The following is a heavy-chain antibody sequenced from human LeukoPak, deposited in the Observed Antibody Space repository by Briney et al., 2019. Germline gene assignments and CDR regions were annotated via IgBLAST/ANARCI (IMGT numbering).Heavy chain of an antibody. CDR2: ISGSGGST. CDR1: GFTFSSYA. Sequence: GGSLRLACGASGFTFSSYAMSWVRQAPGKGLEWVSAISGSGGSTYYADSVKGRFTISRDNSKNTLYLQMNSLRAEDPAVYYCAKAYYYDSSGYLDYFDYWGQGTLVTVSS. V-gene: IGHV3-23*01. D-gene: IGHD3-22*01. J-gene: IGHJ4*02. CDR3: AKAYYYDSSGYLDYFDY.